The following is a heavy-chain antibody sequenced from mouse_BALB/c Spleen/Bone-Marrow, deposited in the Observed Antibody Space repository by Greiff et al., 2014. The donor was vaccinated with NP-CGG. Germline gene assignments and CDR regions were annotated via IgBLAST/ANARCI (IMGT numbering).Heavy chain of an antibody. CDR1: GFTFTDYY. CDR2: IRNKANGYTT. V-gene: IGHV7-3*02. CDR3: ARDDYYAMDY. Sequence: EVKLMESGGGLVQPGGSLRLSCATSGFTFTDYYMSWVRQPPGKALEWLGFIRNKANGYTTEYSASVKGRFTIFRDNSQSILYLQMNTLRAEDSATYYCARDDYYAMDYWGQGTSVTVSS. J-gene: IGHJ4*01.